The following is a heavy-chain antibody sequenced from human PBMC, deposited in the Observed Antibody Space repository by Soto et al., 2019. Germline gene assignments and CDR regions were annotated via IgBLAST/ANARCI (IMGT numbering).Heavy chain of an antibody. J-gene: IGHJ4*01. CDR3: AAVSYGSGGYYRSPLDY. Sequence: ASVKVSCKASGYTFTSYDIYWVRQATGQGLEWMGRMNPNTGNSAYAQKFQGRVTVTSDTSINTVHMELNSLRSEDTAVYYCAAVSYGSGGYYRSPLDYCGQGTLVTVSS. V-gene: IGHV1-8*01. CDR2: MNPNTGNS. CDR1: GYTFTSYD. D-gene: IGHD3-10*01.